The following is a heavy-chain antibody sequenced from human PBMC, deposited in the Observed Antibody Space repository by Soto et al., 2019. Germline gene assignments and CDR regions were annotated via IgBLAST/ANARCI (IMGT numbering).Heavy chain of an antibody. V-gene: IGHV5-51*01. CDR2: IYPGDSDT. J-gene: IGHJ6*02. CDR1: GYSFTSYW. D-gene: IGHD3-22*01. Sequence: GESLKIACKGSGYSFTSYWIGWVRQMPGKGLEWMGIIYPGDSDTRYSPSFKGQVTISADKSISTAYLQWSSLKASDTAMYYCASHDYYDSSGHHYGMDVWGQGTTVTVSS. CDR3: ASHDYYDSSGHHYGMDV.